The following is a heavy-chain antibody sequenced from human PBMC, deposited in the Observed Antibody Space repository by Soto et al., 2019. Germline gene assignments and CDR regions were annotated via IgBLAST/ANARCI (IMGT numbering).Heavy chain of an antibody. CDR2: MNPNSGNT. J-gene: IGHJ3*02. CDR3: ARFSYGDYVTGDAFDI. Sequence: QVQLVQSGAEVKKPGASVKVSCKASGYTFTSYDINWVRQATGQGLEWMGWMNPNSGNTGYAQKFQVRVTMTRNTSITTAYMALSSLRSEDTAVYYCARFSYGDYVTGDAFDIWGQGTMVTVSS. D-gene: IGHD4-17*01. CDR1: GYTFTSYD. V-gene: IGHV1-8*01.